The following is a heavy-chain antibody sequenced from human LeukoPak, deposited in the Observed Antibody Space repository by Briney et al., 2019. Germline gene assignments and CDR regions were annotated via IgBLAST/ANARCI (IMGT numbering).Heavy chain of an antibody. Sequence: PSETLSLTCIVSGGSISSSSYYWGWIRQPPGKGLEWIGSIYHSGSTYYNPSLKSRVTISVDTSKNQFSLNLSSVTAADTAVYYCARGVARSSKFHFSYYFDYWGQGTLVTVSS. CDR2: IYHSGST. CDR1: GGSISSSSYY. D-gene: IGHD6-6*01. J-gene: IGHJ4*02. V-gene: IGHV4-39*07. CDR3: ARGVARSSKFHFSYYFDY.